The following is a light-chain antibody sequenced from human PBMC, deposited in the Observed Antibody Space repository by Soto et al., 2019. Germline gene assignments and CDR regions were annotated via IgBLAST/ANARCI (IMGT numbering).Light chain of an antibody. Sequence: QSALTQPVSVSGSPGQSITISCTGTSSDIGTYQHVSWYQQHPGGAPRLIIYDVTYRPSGVSDRFSCTKSGNTASLTISGLQAGDESNYYCCSCLPKSTIFGGGTKLTVL. CDR1: SSDIGTYQH. CDR2: DVT. V-gene: IGLV2-14*03. CDR3: CSCLPKSTI. J-gene: IGLJ2*01.